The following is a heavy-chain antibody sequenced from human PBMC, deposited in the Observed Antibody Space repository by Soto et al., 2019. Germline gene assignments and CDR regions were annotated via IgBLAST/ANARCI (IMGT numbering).Heavy chain of an antibody. J-gene: IGHJ6*02. Sequence: GASVKGSCKASGYTFTXYAMHWVRQAPGQRLEWMGWINAGNGNTKYSQKFQGRVTITRDTSASTAYMELSSLRSEDTAVYYCARDGSIAVAGTVPYGMDVWGRGTTVTVSS. CDR1: GYTFTXYA. CDR2: INAGNGNT. CDR3: ARDGSIAVAGTVPYGMDV. D-gene: IGHD6-19*01. V-gene: IGHV1-3*01.